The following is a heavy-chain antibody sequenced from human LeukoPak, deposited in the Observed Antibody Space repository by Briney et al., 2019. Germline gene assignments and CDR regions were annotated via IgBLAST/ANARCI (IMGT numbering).Heavy chain of an antibody. D-gene: IGHD2-2*01. V-gene: IGHV1-24*01. CDR1: GYTLTELS. CDR3: ATVEVVVPAARDY. Sequence: ASVKVSCKVSGYTLTELSMHWVRQAPGKGLEWMGAFDPEDGETIYAQKFQGRVTMTEDTSTDTAYMELSSLKSEDTAVYYCATVEVVVPAARDYWGQGTLVTVSS. J-gene: IGHJ4*02. CDR2: FDPEDGET.